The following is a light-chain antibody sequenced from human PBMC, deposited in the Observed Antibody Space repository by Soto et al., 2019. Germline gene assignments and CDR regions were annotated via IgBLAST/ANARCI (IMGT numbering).Light chain of an antibody. CDR3: HQYYTWPRT. Sequence: LAVTPGEIATLSCRASQAVTTHLAWYQQKPGQAPRLVIHGASTRATDFPARFSGSGSGTEFTLTISSLQSEDIAVYYCHQYYTWPRTFGQGTKVDIK. V-gene: IGKV3-15*01. CDR2: GAS. CDR1: QAVTTH. J-gene: IGKJ1*01.